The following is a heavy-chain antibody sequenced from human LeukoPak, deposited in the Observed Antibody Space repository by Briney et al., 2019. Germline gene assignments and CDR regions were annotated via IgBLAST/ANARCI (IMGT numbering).Heavy chain of an antibody. CDR3: ARPYSGSYRAYFQH. V-gene: IGHV4-38-2*01. J-gene: IGHJ1*01. CDR2: IYHSGST. D-gene: IGHD1-26*01. Sequence: PSETLSLTCDVSGYSISSGYYWGWIRQPPGKGLEWIGSIYHSGSTYYNPSLKSRVTISVDTSKNQFSLKLSSVTAADTAVYYCARPYSGSYRAYFQHWGQGTLVTVSS. CDR1: GYSISSGYY.